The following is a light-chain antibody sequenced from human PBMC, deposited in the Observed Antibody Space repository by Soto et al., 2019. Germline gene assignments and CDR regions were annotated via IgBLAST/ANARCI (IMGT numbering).Light chain of an antibody. J-gene: IGLJ3*02. Sequence: QSVLTQPPSVSGAPGQRVTISCTGTSSNIGAGNDVHWYQHLPGTAPKLLIYGNSNRPSGVPDRFSGSKSGTSASLAITGLQAEDEAEDYCQSYDSSLSGWVFGGGTTLTVL. V-gene: IGLV1-40*01. CDR3: QSYDSSLSGWV. CDR1: SSNIGAGND. CDR2: GNS.